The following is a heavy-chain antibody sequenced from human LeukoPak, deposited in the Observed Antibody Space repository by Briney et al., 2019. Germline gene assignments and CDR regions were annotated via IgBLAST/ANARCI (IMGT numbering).Heavy chain of an antibody. D-gene: IGHD3-3*01. V-gene: IGHV3-7*01. CDR2: INQDGSVK. CDR1: GFAFSTYW. Sequence: GGSLRLSCAASGFAFSTYWMDWVRQAPGKGLEWVGNINQDGSVKHYVDSVRGRFTISRDNARNSVYLQMSALRVEDTAVYHCTRDFVFWGQGSLVTASS. J-gene: IGHJ4*02. CDR3: TRDFVF.